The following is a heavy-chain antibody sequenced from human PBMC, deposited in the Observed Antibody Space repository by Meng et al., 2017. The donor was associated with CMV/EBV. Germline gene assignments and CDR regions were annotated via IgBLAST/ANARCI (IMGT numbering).Heavy chain of an antibody. J-gene: IGHJ5*02. CDR1: GFTFSTSW. V-gene: IGHV3-7*01. D-gene: IGHD5-18*01. Sequence: LSLTCAASGFTFSTSWMTWVRRAPGKGLEWVANIKQDGSEKYYVDSVKGRFTISRDNAKNSLYLQMNSLRAEDTAVYYCARPTAGYSYGLVIRNNWFDPWGQGTLVTVSS. CDR2: IKQDGSEK. CDR3: ARPTAGYSYGLVIRNNWFDP.